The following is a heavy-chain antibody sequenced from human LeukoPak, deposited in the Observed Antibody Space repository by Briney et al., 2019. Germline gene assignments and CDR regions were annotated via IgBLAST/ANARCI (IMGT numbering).Heavy chain of an antibody. D-gene: IGHD6-13*01. CDR2: IYYSGST. CDR1: GGSISSSSYY. Sequence: PSETLSLTCTVSGGSISSSSYYWGWIRQPPGKGLEWIGSIYYSGSTYYNPSLKSRVTISVDTSKNQFSLKLSSVTAADTAVYYCALGRRRGSSWFPFDPWGQGTLVTVSS. J-gene: IGHJ5*02. V-gene: IGHV4-39*01. CDR3: ALGRRRGSSWFPFDP.